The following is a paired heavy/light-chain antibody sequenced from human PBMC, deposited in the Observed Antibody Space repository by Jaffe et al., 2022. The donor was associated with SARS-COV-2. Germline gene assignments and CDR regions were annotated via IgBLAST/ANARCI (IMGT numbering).Heavy chain of an antibody. D-gene: IGHD3-9*01. Sequence: QLQLQESGPGLVKPSETLSLTCTVSGGSISSSSYYWGWIRQPPGKGLEWIGTMYYSGSTYYNPSLKGRVTISVDTSKNQFSLKLSSVTAADTAVYHCARQKANYDILTGYENPGNCFDPWGQGTLVTVSS. CDR2: MYYSGST. CDR3: ARQKANYDILTGYENPGNCFDP. CDR1: GGSISSSSYY. J-gene: IGHJ5*02. V-gene: IGHV4-39*01.
Light chain of an antibody. CDR2: EVS. CDR1: SSDVGGYNY. Sequence: QSALTQPPSASGSPGQSVTISCTGTSSDVGGYNYVSWYQQHPGKAPKVMIYEVSKRPSGVPDRFSGSKSGNTASLTVSGLQAEDEADYFCSSYAGSNNWVFGGGTKLTVL. CDR3: SSYAGSNNWV. J-gene: IGLJ3*02. V-gene: IGLV2-8*01.